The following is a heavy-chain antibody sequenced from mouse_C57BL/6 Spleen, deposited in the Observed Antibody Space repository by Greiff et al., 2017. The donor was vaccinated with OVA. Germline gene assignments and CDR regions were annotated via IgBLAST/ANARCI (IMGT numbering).Heavy chain of an antibody. CDR3: ARGEDLYDYDATAWFAY. Sequence: VQLQQSGPELVKPGASVKIPCKASGYTFTDYNMDWVKQSHGKSLEWIGDINPNNGGTIYNQKFKGKATLTVDKSSSTAYMELRSLTSEDTAVYYCARGEDLYDYDATAWFAYWGQGTLVTVSA. CDR2: INPNNGGT. J-gene: IGHJ3*01. D-gene: IGHD2-4*01. CDR1: GYTFTDYN. V-gene: IGHV1-18*01.